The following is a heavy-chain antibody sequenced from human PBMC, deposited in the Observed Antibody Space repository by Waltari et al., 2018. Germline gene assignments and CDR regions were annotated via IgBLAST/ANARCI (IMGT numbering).Heavy chain of an antibody. CDR3: ARGEDIIGTILLGDY. Sequence: QVQLVESGGGVVQPGTSLRLSCAASGFTFSSYGMHWVRQSPGKGREWGGLIWYDGSNKDKADSVKGRFTISRDNSKNTLCLKMNSLRAEDTAVYYCARGEDIIGTILLGDYWGQGTLVTVSS. CDR1: GFTFSSYG. J-gene: IGHJ4*02. V-gene: IGHV3-33*01. CDR2: IWYDGSNK. D-gene: IGHD1-7*01.